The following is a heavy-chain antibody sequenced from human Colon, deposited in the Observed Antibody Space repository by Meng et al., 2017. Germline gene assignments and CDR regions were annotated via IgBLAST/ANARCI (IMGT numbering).Heavy chain of an antibody. CDR1: GFSFSSYD. CDR3: AKVGWEDY. D-gene: IGHD1-26*01. V-gene: IGHV3-23*01. CDR2: ISGSGDSV. J-gene: IGHJ4*02. Sequence: EVQLLESGGDLVQPGGSLRLSCAAPGFSFSSYDMSWVRQAPGKGLEWVSGISGSGDSVHYTDSVKGRFTISRDNSKNALFLQMNSLRAEDTALYYCAKVGWEDYWGQGTLVTVSS.